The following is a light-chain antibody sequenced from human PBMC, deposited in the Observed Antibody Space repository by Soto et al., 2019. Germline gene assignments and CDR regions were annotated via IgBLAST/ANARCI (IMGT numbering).Light chain of an antibody. J-gene: IGKJ4*01. Sequence: EIVMTQSPATLSVSPGDGATLSCRASQSVDSNLAWYQQKPGQTPRLLIYGASTRPTGIPARFSGSGSGTEFTLTISSLQSEDFAVYYCQRYNNWPLTFGGGTKVDIK. CDR1: QSVDSN. CDR2: GAS. V-gene: IGKV3D-15*01. CDR3: QRYNNWPLT.